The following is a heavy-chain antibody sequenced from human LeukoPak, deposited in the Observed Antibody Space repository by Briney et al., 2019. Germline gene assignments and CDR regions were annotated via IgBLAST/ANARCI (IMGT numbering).Heavy chain of an antibody. CDR1: GGSFSGYY. V-gene: IGHV4-34*09. CDR3: ARDLPSGPFDP. CDR2: ISHSGST. D-gene: IGHD2-8*02. Sequence: SETLSLTCAVYGGSFSGYYWSWIRQPPGKGLEWIGEISHSGSTRYNPSLKSRVTISVDTSKNQFSLKLSSVTAADTAVYYCARDLPSGPFDPWGQGTLVTVSS. J-gene: IGHJ5*02.